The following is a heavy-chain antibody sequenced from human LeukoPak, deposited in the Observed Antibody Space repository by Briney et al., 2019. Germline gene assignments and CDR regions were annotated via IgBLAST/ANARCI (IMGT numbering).Heavy chain of an antibody. CDR1: GFTFSSYA. CDR2: ISGSGGST. J-gene: IGHJ5*02. Sequence: GGSLRLSCAASGFTFSSYAMSWVRQAPGKGLXXVLDISGSGGSTYYADSVKGRFTISRDNSKNALYLQMNSLSAEDTAVYCCAICVMEGDWFAAWGQGTLVTVYS. CDR3: AICVMEGDWFAA. V-gene: IGHV3-23*01. D-gene: IGHD2-8*01.